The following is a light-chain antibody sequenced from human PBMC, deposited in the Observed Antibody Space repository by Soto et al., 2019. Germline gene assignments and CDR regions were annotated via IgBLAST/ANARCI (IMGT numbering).Light chain of an antibody. CDR1: QSISSY. Sequence: DIQMTQSPSSLSASVGDRVTITCRASQSISSYVNWYQQKPGKAPKLLIYAASSLQSGVPSRFSVSGSGTDFTLTISSLQPEDFASYYCQQSDSTPRTFAQGTKVEIK. J-gene: IGKJ1*01. CDR3: QQSDSTPRT. V-gene: IGKV1-39*01. CDR2: AAS.